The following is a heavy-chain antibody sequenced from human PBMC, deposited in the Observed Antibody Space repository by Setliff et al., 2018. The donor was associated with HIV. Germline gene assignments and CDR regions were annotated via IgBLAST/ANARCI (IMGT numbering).Heavy chain of an antibody. CDR1: GGSFSGYY. Sequence: SETLSLTCAVTGGSFSGYYWMWIRQSPGEGLEWIGEINHSGNTNYNPSLKSRVTMSGDTSKNQFSLNLTSVTAADTAVYSCARGLGRGSGTYYNPPGVWGPGTLVTVSS. V-gene: IGHV4-34*01. D-gene: IGHD3-10*01. CDR2: INHSGNT. CDR3: ARGLGRGSGTYYNPPGV. J-gene: IGHJ4*02.